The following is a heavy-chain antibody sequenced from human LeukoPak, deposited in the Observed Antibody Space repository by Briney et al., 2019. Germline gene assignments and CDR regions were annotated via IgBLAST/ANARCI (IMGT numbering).Heavy chain of an antibody. V-gene: IGHV4-31*03. CDR2: IYYSGST. J-gene: IGHJ4*02. Sequence: SETLSHTCTVSGGSISSGGYYWSWIRQHPGKGLEWIGYIYYSGSTYYNPSLKSRVTISVDTSKNQFSLKLSSVTAADTAVYYCARDLSSGWYPGYFDYWGQGTLVTVSS. CDR1: GGSISSGGYY. D-gene: IGHD6-19*01. CDR3: ARDLSSGWYPGYFDY.